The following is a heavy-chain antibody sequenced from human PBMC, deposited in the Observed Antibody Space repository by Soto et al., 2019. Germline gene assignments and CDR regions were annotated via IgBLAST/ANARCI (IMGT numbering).Heavy chain of an antibody. CDR2: ISSSSSYI. CDR1: GFTFSSYS. D-gene: IGHD2-15*01. Sequence: GGSLRLSCAASGFTFSSYSMNWVRQAPGKGLEWVSSISSSSSYIYYADSVKGRFTISRDNAKNSLYLQMNSLRAEDTAVYYCARAALGYCSGGSCYDDYWGQGSLVTVSS. J-gene: IGHJ4*02. CDR3: ARAALGYCSGGSCYDDY. V-gene: IGHV3-21*01.